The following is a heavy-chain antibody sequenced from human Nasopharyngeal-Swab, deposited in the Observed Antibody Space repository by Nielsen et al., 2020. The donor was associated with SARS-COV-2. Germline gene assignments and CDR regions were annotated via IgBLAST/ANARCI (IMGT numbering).Heavy chain of an antibody. D-gene: IGHD1-1*01. V-gene: IGHV3-66*01. Sequence: GGSLRLSCAASGFTVSSNYMGWVRQAPGKGLEWVSVIYSGGSTYYADSVKGRFTISRDNSKNTLYLQMNSLRAEDTAVYYCARDGTGTTRKNGWFDPWGQGTLVTVSS. J-gene: IGHJ5*02. CDR3: ARDGTGTTRKNGWFDP. CDR2: IYSGGST. CDR1: GFTVSSNY.